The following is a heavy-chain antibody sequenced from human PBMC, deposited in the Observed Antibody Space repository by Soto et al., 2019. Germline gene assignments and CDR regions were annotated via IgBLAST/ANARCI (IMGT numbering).Heavy chain of an antibody. D-gene: IGHD5-12*01. J-gene: IGHJ4*02. Sequence: EVQLVESGGGLVKPGGSLRLSCAASGFTFSSYSMNWVRQAPGKGLEWVSSISSSSSYIYYADSVKGRFTLSRDNAKNSLYLQMNSLRAEDTAVYYCARDRKDGYTDFWGQGTLVTVSS. CDR1: GFTFSSYS. V-gene: IGHV3-21*01. CDR2: ISSSSSYI. CDR3: ARDRKDGYTDF.